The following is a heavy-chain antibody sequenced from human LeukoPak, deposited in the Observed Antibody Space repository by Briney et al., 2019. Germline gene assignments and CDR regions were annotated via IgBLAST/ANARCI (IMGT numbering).Heavy chain of an antibody. J-gene: IGHJ4*02. CDR1: GLTFSNYA. CDR2: ISGFGGST. V-gene: IGHV3-23*01. Sequence: GGSLRLSCAASGLTFSNYAMTWVRQAPGKGLKWVSGISGFGGSTYYAPSVKGRLTISRDNFGNMLYLRLDSLRVEDTAIYYCARRSGSSWSSFDYWGQGALVTVSS. D-gene: IGHD6-13*01. CDR3: ARRSGSSWSSFDY.